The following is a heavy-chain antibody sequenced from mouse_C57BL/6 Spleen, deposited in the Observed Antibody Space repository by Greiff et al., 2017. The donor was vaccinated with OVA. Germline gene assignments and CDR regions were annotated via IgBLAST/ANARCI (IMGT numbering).Heavy chain of an antibody. CDR3: AREGDDGYYDY. Sequence: QVQLQQPGAELVRPGSSVKLSCKASGYTFTSYWMHWVKQRPIQGLEWIGNIDPSDSETHYNQKFKDKATLTVDKSSSTDYMQLSSLTSEDSAVYYCAREGDDGYYDYWGQGTTLTVSS. J-gene: IGHJ2*01. CDR2: IDPSDSET. D-gene: IGHD2-3*01. V-gene: IGHV1-52*01. CDR1: GYTFTSYW.